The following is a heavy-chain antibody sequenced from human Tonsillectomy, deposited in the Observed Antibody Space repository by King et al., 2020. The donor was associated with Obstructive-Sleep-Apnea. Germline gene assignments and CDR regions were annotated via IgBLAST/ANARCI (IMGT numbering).Heavy chain of an antibody. Sequence: QVQLQESGPGLVKPSETLSLTCTVSGDSISSYYWSWIRQPPVQVLEWIGYIYYSGSINYNPPLKSRVSISIDTSKNQLSLNLTSVTAADTALYYCARGARPAGYSSGRTYWYFDVWGRGTLVSVSS. CDR3: ARGARPAGYSSGRTYWYFDV. CDR1: GDSISSYY. J-gene: IGHJ2*01. V-gene: IGHV4-59*01. CDR2: IYYSGSI. D-gene: IGHD6-19*01.